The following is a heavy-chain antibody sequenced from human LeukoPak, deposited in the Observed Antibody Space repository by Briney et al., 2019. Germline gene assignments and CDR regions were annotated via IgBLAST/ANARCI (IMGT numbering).Heavy chain of an antibody. J-gene: IGHJ4*02. CDR2: ISAYNGNT. Sequence: ASVKVSCKASGYTFTSYGISWVRQAPGQGLEWMGWISAYNGNTNYAQKLQGRVTMTTDTSTSTAYMELRSLRSDDTAVYYCARVGYCSGGSCYSPSFNFDYWGQGTLVTVSS. V-gene: IGHV1-18*01. CDR1: GYTFTSYG. D-gene: IGHD2-15*01. CDR3: ARVGYCSGGSCYSPSFNFDY.